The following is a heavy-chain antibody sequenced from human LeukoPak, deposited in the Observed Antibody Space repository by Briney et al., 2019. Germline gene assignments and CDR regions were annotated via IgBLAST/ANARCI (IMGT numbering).Heavy chain of an antibody. D-gene: IGHD2-8*01. V-gene: IGHV4-59*01. Sequence: SETLSLTCSVSGASIINYYWTWIRQPPGKGLEWIGYVYHTGASGYHPSLKSRVAMSLDTSKNQVSLNLRSVTAADTAVYFCTRVVNGGHFDYWGQGTLVTVSS. CDR3: TRVVNGGHFDY. CDR2: VYHTGAS. CDR1: GASIINYY. J-gene: IGHJ4*02.